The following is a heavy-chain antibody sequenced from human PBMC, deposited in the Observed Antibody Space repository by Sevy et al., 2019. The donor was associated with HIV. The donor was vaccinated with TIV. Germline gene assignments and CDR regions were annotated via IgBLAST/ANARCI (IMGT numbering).Heavy chain of an antibody. CDR1: GFTFSSYA. D-gene: IGHD4-4*01. CDR2: ISGSGGST. CDR3: AKNSQDDYSNYKDYYYMDV. Sequence: GGSLRLSCAASGFTFSSYAMSWVRQAPGKGLEWVSAISGSGGSTYYADSVKGRFTISRDNSKNTLYLQMNSLRAEDTAVYYCAKNSQDDYSNYKDYYYMDVWGKGTTVTVSS. V-gene: IGHV3-23*01. J-gene: IGHJ6*03.